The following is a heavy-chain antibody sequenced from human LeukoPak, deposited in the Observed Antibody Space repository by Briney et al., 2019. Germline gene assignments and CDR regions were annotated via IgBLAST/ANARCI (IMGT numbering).Heavy chain of an antibody. V-gene: IGHV4-39*07. J-gene: IGHJ4*02. D-gene: IGHD3-22*01. CDR2: VYYSGST. CDR3: VREGMIVAVTPFDY. Sequence: SETLSLTCIVSGDSISSSSYYWGWIRQPPGKGLEWIASVYYSGSTYHNPSLNSRVTISVDTSKNQFSLKLSSVTAADTAVYYCVREGMIVAVTPFDYWGQGTLVTVSS. CDR1: GDSISSSSYY.